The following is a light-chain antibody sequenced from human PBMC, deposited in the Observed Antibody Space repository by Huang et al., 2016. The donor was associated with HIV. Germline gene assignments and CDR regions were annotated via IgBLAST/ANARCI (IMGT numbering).Light chain of an antibody. CDR1: LSVSSH. V-gene: IGKV3-15*01. CDR2: GAS. CDR3: QQYNYWWT. J-gene: IGKJ1*01. Sequence: EIVMTQSPATLSVSPGERAALSCRASLSVSSHLAWYQQKPGQAPRLLIYGASTRATGIPARFSGSGSGTEFTLTISSLQSEDSAVYYCQQYNYWWTFGQGTKVEIK.